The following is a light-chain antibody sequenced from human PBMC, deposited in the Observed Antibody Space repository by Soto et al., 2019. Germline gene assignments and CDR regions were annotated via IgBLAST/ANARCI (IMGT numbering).Light chain of an antibody. Sequence: QSALTQPASVSGSPGQSITISCTGTSSDVGAYNSVSWYQQYPGKAPKLMMYEVSNRPSGVSDRFSGSKSGNTASLTISGLHNGDEADYYCSSYRSSSTYVFGTGTKLTVL. J-gene: IGLJ1*01. V-gene: IGLV2-14*01. CDR3: SSYRSSSTYV. CDR2: EVS. CDR1: SSDVGAYNS.